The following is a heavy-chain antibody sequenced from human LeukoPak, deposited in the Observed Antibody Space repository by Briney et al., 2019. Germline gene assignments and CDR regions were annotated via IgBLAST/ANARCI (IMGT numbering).Heavy chain of an antibody. Sequence: ASVKVSCKASGYTFTSYGISWVRQAPGQGLEGMGWSSVYNGNTNYAQKLQGRVTMTTDTSTSTAYMELRSLRSDDTAVYYCARDYDFWSGYLGGYWGQGTLVTVSS. CDR1: GYTFTSYG. CDR2: SSVYNGNT. J-gene: IGHJ4*02. D-gene: IGHD3-3*01. CDR3: ARDYDFWSGYLGGY. V-gene: IGHV1-18*01.